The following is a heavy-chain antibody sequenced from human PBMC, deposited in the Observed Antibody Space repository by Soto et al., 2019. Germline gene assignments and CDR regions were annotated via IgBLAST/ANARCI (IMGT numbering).Heavy chain of an antibody. V-gene: IGHV4-39*01. CDR3: VRHAQWIIRAY. J-gene: IGHJ4*02. CDR1: GGSISSTGYY. CDR2: IYYSGST. Sequence: SETLSLTCTVSGGSISSTGYYWGWIRQPPGKGLEWIGSIYYSGSTSYNPSLQSRVTMSVDTSKNQLSLKVSSVTAADTAVYYCVRHAQWIIRAYWGQGSLVTVSS. D-gene: IGHD5-12*01.